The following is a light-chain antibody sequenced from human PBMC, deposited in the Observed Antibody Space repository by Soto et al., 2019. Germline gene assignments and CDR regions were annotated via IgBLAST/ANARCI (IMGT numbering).Light chain of an antibody. CDR1: QTISGW. CDR3: QQYNTFWT. J-gene: IGKJ1*01. Sequence: DIQMTQSPSTLSASVGDTVTITCRASQTISGWLAWYQQKPGKAPKLLIFDVSSLESGVPSRFSGSGSGTEFTLTISSLQPDDSATYYCQQYNTFWTFGQGTKVDIK. V-gene: IGKV1-5*01. CDR2: DVS.